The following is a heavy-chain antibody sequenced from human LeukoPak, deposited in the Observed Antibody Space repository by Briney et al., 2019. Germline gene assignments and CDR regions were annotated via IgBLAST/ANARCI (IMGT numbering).Heavy chain of an antibody. CDR1: GFTFSNYV. CDR3: ARGRAVAGTGIPYWYFDL. V-gene: IGHV3-30*03. J-gene: IGHJ2*01. Sequence: PGGSLRLSCAASGFTFSNYVMHWVRQAPGKGLEWVAIISYDGSSKYYTDSVKGRFTISRDNSKNTLYLQVSSLRADDTAAYYCARGRAVAGTGIPYWYFDLWGRGTLVTVSS. CDR2: ISYDGSSK. D-gene: IGHD6-19*01.